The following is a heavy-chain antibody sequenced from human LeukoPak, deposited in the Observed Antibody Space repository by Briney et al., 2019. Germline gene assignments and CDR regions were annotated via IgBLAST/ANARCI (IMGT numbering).Heavy chain of an antibody. J-gene: IGHJ4*02. CDR3: AVNGGPFDF. CDR2: IKQEGSEK. D-gene: IGHD4-23*01. V-gene: IGHV3-7*05. CDR1: GFTFRNYW. Sequence: GGSLRLSCAASGFTFRNYWMSWVRQAPGKGLEFVANIKQEGSEKYYLDSVKGRFTISRDNAKNSLYLQMNGLRAEDTAVYYCAVNGGPFDFWGQGTLVTVSA.